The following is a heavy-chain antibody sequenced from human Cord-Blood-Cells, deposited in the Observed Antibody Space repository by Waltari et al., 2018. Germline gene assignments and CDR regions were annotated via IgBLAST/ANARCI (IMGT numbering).Heavy chain of an antibody. Sequence: EVQLLESGGGLVQPGGSLRLSCAASGFTFSSYAMSWVRQAPGKGLEWVSALSGSGGSTYYADAVKGRFTISRDNSKNTLYLQMNSLRAEDTAVYYCAKETGYDILTGYYFDYWGQGTLVTVSS. V-gene: IGHV3-23*01. J-gene: IGHJ4*02. CDR1: GFTFSSYA. CDR2: LSGSGGST. D-gene: IGHD3-9*01. CDR3: AKETGYDILTGYYFDY.